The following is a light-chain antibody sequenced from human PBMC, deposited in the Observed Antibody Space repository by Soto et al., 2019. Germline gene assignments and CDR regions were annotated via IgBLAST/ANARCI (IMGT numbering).Light chain of an antibody. CDR2: AAS. Sequence: DIQMTQSPTSLSASVGDRVTITCRASQDIRNFVAWYQQKPGKAPKLLIYAASTLQSGVPSRFSGSGSGTDFTLTINSLQPEDVEHYYCQKYSSVPVFGPGTKVEIK. J-gene: IGKJ3*01. CDR3: QKYSSVPV. V-gene: IGKV1-27*01. CDR1: QDIRNF.